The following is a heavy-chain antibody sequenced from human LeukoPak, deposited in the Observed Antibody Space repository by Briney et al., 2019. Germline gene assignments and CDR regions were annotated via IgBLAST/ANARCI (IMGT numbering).Heavy chain of an antibody. J-gene: IGHJ4*02. V-gene: IGHV3-73*01. CDR1: GLTFSGSA. CDR3: TRSYSGSYRGFDY. CDR2: IRSKANSYAT. Sequence: GGSLRLSCAASGLTFSGSAMHWVRQASGKGLEWVGRIRSKANSYATAYAASVKGRFTISRDDSKNTAYLQMNSLKTEDTAVYYCTRSYSGSYRGFDYWGQGTLVTVSS. D-gene: IGHD1-26*01.